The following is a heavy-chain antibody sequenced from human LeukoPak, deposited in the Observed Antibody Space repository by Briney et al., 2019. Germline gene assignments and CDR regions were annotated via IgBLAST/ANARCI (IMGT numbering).Heavy chain of an antibody. D-gene: IGHD3-9*01. Sequence: SETLSLTCTVSGGSISSGSYYWSWIRQPAGKGLEWIGRMYTSGSTNYNPSLKSRVTISVDTSKNQFSLKLSAVTAADTAVYYCARSAVRLVDFDYWGQGTLVTVSS. CDR3: ARSAVRLVDFDY. CDR2: MYTSGST. CDR1: GGSISSGSYY. J-gene: IGHJ4*02. V-gene: IGHV4-61*02.